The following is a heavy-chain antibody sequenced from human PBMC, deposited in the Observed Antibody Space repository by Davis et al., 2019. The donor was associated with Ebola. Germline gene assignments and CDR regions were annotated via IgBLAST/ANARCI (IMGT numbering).Heavy chain of an antibody. V-gene: IGHV3-30-3*01. CDR1: RFTFSSFA. CDR2: ISYDGSNK. CDR3: GTSSDSSGWYGAGAGVEF. Sequence: SLKISCAASRFTFSSFAMPWVRQAPGKGLEWVAVISYDGSNKYYADSVKGRFTISRDNSKNTLYLQMNSLRAEDTAVYYCGTSSDSSGWYGAGAGVEFWGQGTLVTVSS. D-gene: IGHD6-19*01. J-gene: IGHJ4*02.